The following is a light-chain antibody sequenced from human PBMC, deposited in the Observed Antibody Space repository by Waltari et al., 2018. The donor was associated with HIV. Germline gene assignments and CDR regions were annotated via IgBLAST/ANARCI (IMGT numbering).Light chain of an antibody. CDR3: AAWDDSLSGYV. J-gene: IGLJ1*01. CDR1: RSNIESNY. V-gene: IGLV1-47*01. Sequence: QSVLTQPPSASGTPGQRITIPCSGSRSNIESNYVYWYQHLPGTAPKLLIYRNTQRPSGVPDRFSGSKSGTSASLAISGLRSEDEADYYCAAWDDSLSGYVFGTGTKVTVL. CDR2: RNT.